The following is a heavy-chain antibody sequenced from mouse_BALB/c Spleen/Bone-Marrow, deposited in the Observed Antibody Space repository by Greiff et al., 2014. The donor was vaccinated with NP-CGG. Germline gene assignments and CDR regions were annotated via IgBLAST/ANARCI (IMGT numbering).Heavy chain of an antibody. CDR3: ARDYGNYWYFDV. CDR1: GYSLPRGYS. Sequence: VQLKESGPDLVKPSQSLSLTCTVTGYSLPRGYSWPWVRPSPGNKLERMGYIHYSGSTNYNPSLKSRISITRDTSKNQFFLQLNSVTTEDTATYYCARDYGNYWYFDVWGAGTTVTVSS. D-gene: IGHD2-1*01. J-gene: IGHJ1*01. CDR2: IHYSGST. V-gene: IGHV3-1*02.